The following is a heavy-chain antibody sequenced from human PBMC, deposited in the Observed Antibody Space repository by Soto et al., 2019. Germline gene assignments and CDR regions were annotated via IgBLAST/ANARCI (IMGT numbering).Heavy chain of an antibody. Sequence: PSETLSLTCTVYGESFSGYYWSWIRQPPGKGLEWIGEINNSGSTNYNPSLKSRVTISVDTSKNQFSLKLTSVAAADTAVYYCARLSSSSGLLWFDPWGQGILVTVSS. CDR2: INNSGST. J-gene: IGHJ5*02. CDR3: ARLSSSSGLLWFDP. V-gene: IGHV4-34*01. D-gene: IGHD6-6*01. CDR1: GESFSGYY.